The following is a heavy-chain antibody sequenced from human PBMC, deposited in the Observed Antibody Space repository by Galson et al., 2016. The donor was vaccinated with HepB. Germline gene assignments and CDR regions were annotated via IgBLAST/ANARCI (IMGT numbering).Heavy chain of an antibody. CDR1: GFTFNNFA. V-gene: IGHV3-23*01. CDR3: ANLGSGSFRWYFYGMEV. CDR2: ISGKGDST. J-gene: IGHJ6*04. Sequence: SLRLSCAASGFTFNNFAMTWVRQAPGKGLEWISGISGKGDSTYYADSVKGRFTVSRDNSKNTLHLHMNSLRGDDTAVYYCANLGSGSFRWYFYGMEVWGKGTTVTVPS. D-gene: IGHD3-10*01.